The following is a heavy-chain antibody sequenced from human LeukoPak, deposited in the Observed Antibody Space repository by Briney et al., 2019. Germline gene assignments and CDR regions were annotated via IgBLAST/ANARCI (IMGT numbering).Heavy chain of an antibody. CDR3: ALIGDHAWFDP. J-gene: IGHJ5*02. CDR2: INPNSGGT. CDR1: GYTFSGYY. Sequence: ASVKVPCKASGYTFSGYYIFWVRRAPGQGLEWMGWINPNSGGTNYAPEFQGRLTMTRDTSITTAYMELSTLRSDDTAVYYCALIGDHAWFDPWGQGTLVTVSS. D-gene: IGHD3-10*01. V-gene: IGHV1-2*02.